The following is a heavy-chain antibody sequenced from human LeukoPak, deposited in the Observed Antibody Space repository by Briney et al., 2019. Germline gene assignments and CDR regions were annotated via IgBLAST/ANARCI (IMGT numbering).Heavy chain of an antibody. CDR1: GFTFSSYW. CDR2: IKQDGSEK. D-gene: IGHD6-19*01. Sequence: GGSLRPSCAASGFTFSSYWMSWVRQAPGKGLEWVANIKQDGSEKYYVDSVKGRFTIPRDNAKNSLYLQMNSLRAEDSAVYYCARDQVSVAGTGIDYWGQGTLVTVSS. V-gene: IGHV3-7*01. CDR3: ARDQVSVAGTGIDY. J-gene: IGHJ4*02.